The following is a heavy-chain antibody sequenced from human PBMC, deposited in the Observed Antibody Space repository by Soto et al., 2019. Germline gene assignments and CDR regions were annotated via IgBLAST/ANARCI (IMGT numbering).Heavy chain of an antibody. CDR3: AREPIAYCGGDCYAYWYFDL. CDR1: GGSVSRESYH. V-gene: IGHV4-61*01. D-gene: IGHD2-21*02. Sequence: QVQLQESGPGLVKPSETLSLTCTVSGGSVSRESYHWSWIRQPPGKGLEWIGYINYSGSTNYNSSLKSRVTISVDTSKNQFSLKLSSVTAADTAVYYCAREPIAYCGGDCYAYWYFDLWGRGTLVTVSS. J-gene: IGHJ2*01. CDR2: INYSGST.